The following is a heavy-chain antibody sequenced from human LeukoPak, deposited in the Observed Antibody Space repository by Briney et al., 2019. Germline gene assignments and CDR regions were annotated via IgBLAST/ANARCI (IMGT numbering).Heavy chain of an antibody. CDR2: ISGSGGST. J-gene: IGHJ6*02. D-gene: IGHD6-19*01. V-gene: IGHV3-23*01. Sequence: RLSCXXSGFTXSSYAMSWVRQAPGKGLEWVSAISGSGGSTYYADSVKGRFTISRDNSKNTLYLQMNSLRAEDTAVYYCAKDKNIAVLSSYYYYGMDVWGQGTTVTVSS. CDR1: GFTXSSYA. CDR3: AKDKNIAVLSSYYYYGMDV.